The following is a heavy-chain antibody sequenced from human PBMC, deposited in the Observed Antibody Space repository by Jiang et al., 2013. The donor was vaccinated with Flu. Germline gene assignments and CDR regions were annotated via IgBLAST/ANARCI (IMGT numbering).Heavy chain of an antibody. CDR1: GGSFSGYY. CDR3: ARLVWSQIQLWLRRGMDV. J-gene: IGHJ6*02. CDR2: INHSGST. V-gene: IGHV4-34*01. Sequence: LLKPSETLSLTCAVYGGSFSGYYWSWIRQPPGKGLEWIGEINHSGSTNYNPSLKSRVTISVDTSKNQFSLKLSSVTAADTAVYYCARLVWSQIQLWLRRGMDVWGQGTTVTVSS. D-gene: IGHD5-18*01.